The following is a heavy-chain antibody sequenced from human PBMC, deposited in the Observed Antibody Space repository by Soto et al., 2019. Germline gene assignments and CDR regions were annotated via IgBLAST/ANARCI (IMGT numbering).Heavy chain of an antibody. V-gene: IGHV4-31*03. Sequence: PSETLSHTCTVSGVSIISGGYYWSWIRKHPGKGLEWIGYIYYSGSTYYNPSLKSRVTISVDTSKNQFSLKLSSVAAADSAVYYCARGSGTHDYWGQGTLVTVSS. D-gene: IGHD3-3*01. CDR3: ARGSGTHDY. CDR1: GVSIISGGYY. CDR2: IYYSGST. J-gene: IGHJ4*02.